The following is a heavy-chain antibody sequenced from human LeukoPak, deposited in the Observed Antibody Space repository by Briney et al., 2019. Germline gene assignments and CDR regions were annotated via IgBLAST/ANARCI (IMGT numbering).Heavy chain of an antibody. Sequence: TGGSLRLSCAASGFTVSSNYMSWVRQAPGKGLEWVSVIYSGGSTYYADSVKGRFTISRDNSKNTLYLQMNSLRAEDTAVYYCAKDVPPYCGGDCYSWSPQIDYWGQGTLVTVSS. D-gene: IGHD2-21*02. V-gene: IGHV3-66*02. J-gene: IGHJ4*02. CDR2: IYSGGST. CDR3: AKDVPPYCGGDCYSWSPQIDY. CDR1: GFTVSSNY.